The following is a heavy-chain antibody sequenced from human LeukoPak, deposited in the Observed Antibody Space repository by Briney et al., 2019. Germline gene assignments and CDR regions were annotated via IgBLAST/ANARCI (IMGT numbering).Heavy chain of an antibody. Sequence: GESLRLSCAASGFTFSTSSMNWVRQAPGKGLEWVSSITGSSDYIYYADSVRGRFTISRDNAKNSLYLQMNSLRAEDTAVYYCARDLSPRRVIAGELLYWGQGTLVTVSS. V-gene: IGHV3-21*01. CDR2: ITGSSDYI. CDR1: GFTFSTSS. D-gene: IGHD2/OR15-2a*01. J-gene: IGHJ4*02. CDR3: ARDLSPRRVIAGELLY.